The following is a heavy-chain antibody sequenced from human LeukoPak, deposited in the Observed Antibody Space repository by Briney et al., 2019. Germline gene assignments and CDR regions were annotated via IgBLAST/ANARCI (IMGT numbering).Heavy chain of an antibody. CDR2: ISSSSSTI. D-gene: IGHD3-10*01. V-gene: IGHV3-48*04. J-gene: IGHJ3*02. CDR1: GFTFSSYS. CDR3: ARDIYGSGSYYDAFDI. Sequence: PGGSLRLSCAASGFTFSSYSMNWVRQAPGKGLEWVSYISSSSSTIYYADSVKGRFTISRDNAKNSLYLQMNSLRAEDTAVYYCARDIYGSGSYYDAFDIWGQGTMVTVSS.